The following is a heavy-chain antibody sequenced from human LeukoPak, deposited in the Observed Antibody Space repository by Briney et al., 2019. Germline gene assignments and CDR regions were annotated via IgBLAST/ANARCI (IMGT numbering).Heavy chain of an antibody. Sequence: SQTLSLTCAVSGGSISSGGYSWSWIRQPPGKGLEWIGYIYHSGSTYYNPSLKSRVTISVDTSKNQFSLKLSSVTAADTAVYYCARTDYSSGWYVDYWGQGTLVTVSS. D-gene: IGHD6-19*01. CDR1: GGSISSGGYS. V-gene: IGHV4-30-2*02. CDR2: IYHSGST. J-gene: IGHJ4*02. CDR3: ARTDYSSGWYVDY.